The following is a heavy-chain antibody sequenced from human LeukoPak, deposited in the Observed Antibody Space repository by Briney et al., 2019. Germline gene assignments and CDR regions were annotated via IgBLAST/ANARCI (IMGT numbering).Heavy chain of an antibody. V-gene: IGHV3-74*01. CDR2: INSDGRST. Sequence: QPGRSLRLSCAASGFTFDDYAMHWVRQAPGKGLEWVSRINSDGRSTSYADSVKGRFTTSRDNAKNTLYLQMNSLRAEDTAVYYCARSGGGSGYSDYWGQGTLVTVSS. CDR3: ARSGGGSGYSDY. J-gene: IGHJ4*02. D-gene: IGHD2-15*01. CDR1: GFTFDDYA.